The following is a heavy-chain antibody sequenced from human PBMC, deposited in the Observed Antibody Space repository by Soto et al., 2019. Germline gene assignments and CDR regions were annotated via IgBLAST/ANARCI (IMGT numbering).Heavy chain of an antibody. Sequence: GESLKISCKGSGYSFTFYWISWVRQMPGKGLEWMGRIDTSDSYTNYSPSFQGHVSISADKSISTAYLQWSSLKASDTAMYDCARHRIAADAFDIWGQGTMVTVSS. CDR2: IDTSDSYT. CDR3: ARHRIAADAFDI. J-gene: IGHJ3*02. V-gene: IGHV5-10-1*01. D-gene: IGHD6-13*01. CDR1: GYSFTFYW.